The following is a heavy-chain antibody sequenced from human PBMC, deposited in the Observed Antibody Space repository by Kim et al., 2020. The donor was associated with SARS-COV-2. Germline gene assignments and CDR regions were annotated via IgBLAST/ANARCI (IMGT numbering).Heavy chain of an antibody. CDR1: GYTFTSYD. V-gene: IGHV1-8*01. Sequence: ASVKVSCKASGYTFTSYDINWVRQATGQGLEWMGWMNPNSGNTGYAQKFQGRVTMTRNTSISTAYMELSSLRSEDTAVYYCARRRSVWKEFTIFGVVTTYYYYLDDWGKGTTVTVSS. CDR2: MNPNSGNT. J-gene: IGHJ6*03. D-gene: IGHD3-3*01. CDR3: ARRRSVWKEFTIFGVVTTYYYYLDD.